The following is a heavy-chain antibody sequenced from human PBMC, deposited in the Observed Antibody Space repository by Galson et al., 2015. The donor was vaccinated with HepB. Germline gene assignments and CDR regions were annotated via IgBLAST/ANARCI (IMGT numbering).Heavy chain of an antibody. CDR2: IIPILGIA. D-gene: IGHD3-22*01. CDR1: GGTFSSYT. CDR3: ARGASHYYDSSGYRVWFDP. V-gene: IGHV1-69*02. J-gene: IGHJ5*02. Sequence: SVKVSCKASGGTFSSYTISWVRQAPGQGLEWMGRIIPILGIANYAQKFQGRVTITADKSTSTAYMELSSLRSEDTAVYYCARGASHYYDSSGYRVWFDPWGQGTLVTVSS.